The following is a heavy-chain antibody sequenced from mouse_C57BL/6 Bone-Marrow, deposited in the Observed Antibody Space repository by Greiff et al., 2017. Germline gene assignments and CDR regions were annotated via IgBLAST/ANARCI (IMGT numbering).Heavy chain of an antibody. Sequence: VQLQQSLSALFLPFPSFHISCPSSLYTFTNYFIGWAKQRPGHGLEWIGDIYPGGGYTNYNEKFKGKATLTADKSSSTAYMQFSSLTSEDSAIYYCARSFYYYGSPYWYFDVWGTGTTVTVSS. J-gene: IGHJ1*03. CDR1: LYTFTNYF. V-gene: IGHV1-63*01. D-gene: IGHD1-1*01. CDR2: IYPGGGYT. CDR3: ARSFYYYGSPYWYFDV.